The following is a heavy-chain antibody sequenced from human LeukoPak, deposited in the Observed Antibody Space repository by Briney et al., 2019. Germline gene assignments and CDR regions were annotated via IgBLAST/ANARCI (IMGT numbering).Heavy chain of an antibody. V-gene: IGHV3-21*01. CDR1: GFTFSSYS. CDR3: AREDFRSNGMDV. Sequence: GRSLRLSCAASGFTFSSYSMNWVRQAPGKGLEWVSSISSSSSYIYYADSVKGRFTISRDNAKNSLYLQMNSLRAEDTAVYYCAREDFRSNGMDVWGQGTTVTVSS. J-gene: IGHJ6*02. CDR2: ISSSSSYI.